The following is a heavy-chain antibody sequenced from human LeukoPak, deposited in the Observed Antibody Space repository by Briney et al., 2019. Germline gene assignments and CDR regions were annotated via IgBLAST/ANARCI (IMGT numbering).Heavy chain of an antibody. CDR3: ARTHSSSTPFDY. CDR2: IIPIFGTA. Sequence: ASVKVSCKASGYTFTSYDISWVRQAPGQGLEWMGRIIPIFGTANYAQKFQGRVTITTDESTSTAYMELSSLRSEDTAVYYCARTHSSSTPFDYWGQGTLVTVSS. CDR1: GYTFTSYD. V-gene: IGHV1-69*05. D-gene: IGHD6-6*01. J-gene: IGHJ4*02.